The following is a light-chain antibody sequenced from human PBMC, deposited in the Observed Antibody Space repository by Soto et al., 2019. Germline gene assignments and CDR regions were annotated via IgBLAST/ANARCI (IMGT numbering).Light chain of an antibody. CDR1: QNVNTC. V-gene: IGKV1-39*01. Sequence: DLQMTQSPSSLSASVGDRVTITCRASQNVNTCLNWYQQKPGKAPKVLIYAASSLQSGVPSRFSGSGSGTDFTLTISSLQPEDFATYYCQQSYTTLWTFGQGTKVEIK. CDR3: QQSYTTLWT. J-gene: IGKJ1*01. CDR2: AAS.